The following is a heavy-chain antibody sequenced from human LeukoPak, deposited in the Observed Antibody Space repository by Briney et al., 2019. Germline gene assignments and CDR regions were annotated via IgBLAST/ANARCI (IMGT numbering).Heavy chain of an antibody. V-gene: IGHV4-38-2*02. CDR1: GYSISSGYY. J-gene: IGHJ6*03. Sequence: KASETLSLTCTVSGYSISSGYYWGWIRQPPGKGLEWIGFIYHSGSTYYNPSLKSRVTISVDTSKNQFSLKLSSVTAADTAVYYCTRAASSGPLFTYHMDVWGKGTTVTVSS. CDR2: IYHSGST. CDR3: TRAASSGPLFTYHMDV. D-gene: IGHD3-22*01.